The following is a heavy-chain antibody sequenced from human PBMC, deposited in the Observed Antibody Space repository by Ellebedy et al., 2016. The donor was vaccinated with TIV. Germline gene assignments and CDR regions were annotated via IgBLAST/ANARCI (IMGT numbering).Heavy chain of an antibody. D-gene: IGHD3-10*01. CDR1: GFNFSNFA. CDR2: VSSSGNNI. Sequence: PGGSLRLSCAVSGFNFSNFAMHWVRQAPGKGLEWVAIVSSSGNNIHYADSVKGRFAISRDNSKSTLYLQMDSLRTEDTSIYYCARDAVAMVRGVMWWFGLDVWGQGTTVIVSS. V-gene: IGHV3-30*11. J-gene: IGHJ6*02. CDR3: ARDAVAMVRGVMWWFGLDV.